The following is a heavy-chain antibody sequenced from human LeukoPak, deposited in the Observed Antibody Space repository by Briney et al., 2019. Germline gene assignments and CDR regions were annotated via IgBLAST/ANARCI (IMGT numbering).Heavy chain of an antibody. CDR3: AREGGYSYGYFHAYFDY. V-gene: IGHV3-53*05. D-gene: IGHD5-18*01. Sequence: GGSLRLSCAASGFTVSSNYMSWVRQAPGKGLEWVSVIYSGGSTYYADSVKGRFTISRDNSKNTLYLQMNSLRAEDTAVYYCAREGGYSYGYFHAYFDYWGQGTLVTVSS. CDR2: IYSGGST. J-gene: IGHJ4*02. CDR1: GFTVSSNY.